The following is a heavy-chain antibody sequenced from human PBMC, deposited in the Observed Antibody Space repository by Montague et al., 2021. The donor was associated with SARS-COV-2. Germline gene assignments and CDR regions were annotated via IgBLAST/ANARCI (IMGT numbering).Heavy chain of an antibody. CDR2: NYYSGTT. CDR3: ARPRGGGVPKAFDI. CDR1: GGSITRNYY. V-gene: IGHV4-39*01. D-gene: IGHD3-16*01. J-gene: IGHJ3*02. Sequence: SETLSLTCTVSGGSITRNYYWGWIRQPPGKGLGWVGNNYYSGTTXXNPSLERRVTISVDASKNQFSLHLTSVTAAATAVYYCARPRGGGVPKAFDIWGQGALVTVSS.